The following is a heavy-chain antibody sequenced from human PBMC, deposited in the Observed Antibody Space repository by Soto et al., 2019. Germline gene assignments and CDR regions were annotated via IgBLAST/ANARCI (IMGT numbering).Heavy chain of an antibody. D-gene: IGHD6-13*01. CDR3: AKDHYVAAAGTPKFYGMDV. Sequence: GGSLRLSCAASGFTFSSYSMNWVRQAPGKGLEWVSYISSSSSTIYYADSVKGRFTISRDNAKNSLYLQMNSLRAEDTAVYYCAKDHYVAAAGTPKFYGMDVWGQGTTVTVSS. CDR2: ISSSSSTI. CDR1: GFTFSSYS. J-gene: IGHJ6*02. V-gene: IGHV3-48*01.